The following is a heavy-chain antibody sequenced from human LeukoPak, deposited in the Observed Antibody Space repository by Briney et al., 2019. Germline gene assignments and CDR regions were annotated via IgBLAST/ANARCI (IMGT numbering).Heavy chain of an antibody. J-gene: IGHJ2*01. V-gene: IGHV3-74*01. CDR2: INEDGSTT. Sequence: GGSLRLSCAASGFTFSSNWMHWVRQAPGKGLVWVSRINEDGSTTNYADSVKGRSTIFRDNAKNTLYLQMNSLRAEDTAVYYCARDFNGYFDLWGRGTLVTVSS. CDR1: GFTFSSNW. CDR3: ARDFNGYFDL.